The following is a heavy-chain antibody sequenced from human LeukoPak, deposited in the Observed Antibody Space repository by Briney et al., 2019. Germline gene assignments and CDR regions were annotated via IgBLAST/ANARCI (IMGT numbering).Heavy chain of an antibody. Sequence: GGSLRLSCAASGFTFSSYAMHWVRQAPGKGLEWVAVISYDGSNKYYADSVKGRFTISRDNSKNTLYLQMNSLRAEDTAVYYCARDGLVVVTGYYYYYMDVWGKGTTVTISS. CDR3: ARDGLVVVTGYYYYYMDV. CDR2: ISYDGSNK. V-gene: IGHV3-30*04. CDR1: GFTFSSYA. J-gene: IGHJ6*03. D-gene: IGHD3-22*01.